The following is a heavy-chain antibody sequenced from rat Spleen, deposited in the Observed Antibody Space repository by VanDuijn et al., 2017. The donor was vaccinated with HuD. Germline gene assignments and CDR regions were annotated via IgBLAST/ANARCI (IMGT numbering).Heavy chain of an antibody. J-gene: IGHJ2*01. V-gene: IGHV5-7*01. D-gene: IGHD4-1*01. CDR1: GFSFSAYN. CDR2: IRSDGSGS. Sequence: EVQLVESGGGLVQPGRSLNLSCAASGFSFSAYNMAWVRQAPKKGLEWVATIRSDGSGSYYRDSVKGRFTISRDNAKSTLYLEMDSLRSEDTATYYCARRFDFDYWGQGVMVTVSS. CDR3: ARRFDFDY.